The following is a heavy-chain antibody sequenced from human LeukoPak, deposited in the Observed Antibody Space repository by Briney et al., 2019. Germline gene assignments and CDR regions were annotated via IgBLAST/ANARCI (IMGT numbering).Heavy chain of an antibody. J-gene: IGHJ4*02. CDR2: ISSSGYST. V-gene: IGHV3-23*01. D-gene: IGHD3-22*01. CDR1: GFTFSSYA. CDR3: AKSRDSSGYYIGY. Sequence: GGALRLSCAASGFTFSSYAMTWVRQAPGKGLEWVSTISSSGYSTYYADSVKGRFTISRDNSKNTLYLQMNSLRAEDTAVYYCAKSRDSSGYYIGYWGQGTLVTVSS.